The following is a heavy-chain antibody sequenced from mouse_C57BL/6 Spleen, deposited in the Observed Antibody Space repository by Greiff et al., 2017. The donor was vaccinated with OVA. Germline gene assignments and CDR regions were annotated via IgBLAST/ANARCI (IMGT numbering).Heavy chain of an antibody. CDR3: TRQLRLDFDY. V-gene: IGHV1-15*01. J-gene: IGHJ2*01. Sequence: QVQLQQSGAELVKPGASVTLSCKASGYTFTDYEMHWVKQTPVQGLEWIGGIDPETGGTAYNPKFKGKAILTADKSSSTAYMELRSLTSEDSAVYDCTRQLRLDFDYWGQGTTLTVSS. CDR2: IDPETGGT. CDR1: GYTFTDYE. D-gene: IGHD3-2*02.